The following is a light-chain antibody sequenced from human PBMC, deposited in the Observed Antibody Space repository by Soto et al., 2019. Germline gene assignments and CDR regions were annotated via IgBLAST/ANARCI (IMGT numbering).Light chain of an antibody. Sequence: EIVLTQSPGTLSLSPGDRATLSCRASQSVSNSYLDWYQQKPGQAPRLLIYGASSRATGIPDRFSGSGSGTDFTLTISRLEPEDIAVYYCQQYGSSPFTFGHGTKVEIK. V-gene: IGKV3-20*01. CDR3: QQYGSSPFT. CDR2: GAS. J-gene: IGKJ3*01. CDR1: QSVSNSY.